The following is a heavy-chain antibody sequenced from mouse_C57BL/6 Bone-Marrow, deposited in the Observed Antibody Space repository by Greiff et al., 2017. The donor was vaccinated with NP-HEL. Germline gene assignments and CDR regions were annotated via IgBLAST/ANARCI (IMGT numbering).Heavy chain of an antibody. D-gene: IGHD2-4*01. CDR3: ARRDYDYDLYAMDY. V-gene: IGHV5-17*01. CDR1: GFTFSDYG. J-gene: IGHJ4*01. CDR2: ISSGSSTI. Sequence: VQLQQSGGGLVKPGGSLKLSCAASGFTFSDYGMHWVRQAPEKGLEWVAYISSGSSTIYYADTVKGRFTISRDNAKNTLFLQMTSLRSEDTAMYYCARRDYDYDLYAMDYWGQGTSVTVSS.